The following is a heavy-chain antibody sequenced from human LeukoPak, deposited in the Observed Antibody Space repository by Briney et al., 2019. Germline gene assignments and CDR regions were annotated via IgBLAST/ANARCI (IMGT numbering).Heavy chain of an antibody. V-gene: IGHV3-23*01. D-gene: IGHD4-17*01. Sequence: GSLRLSCAASGFTFSSYAMSWVRQTPGKGLEWVSTISGSGGSTYYADSVKGRFTISRDNSKNTLYLQMNSLRAEDTAIYYCAKSSWSVTPGYFDYWGQGTLVTVSS. CDR3: AKSSWSVTPGYFDY. CDR2: ISGSGGST. CDR1: GFTFSSYA. J-gene: IGHJ4*02.